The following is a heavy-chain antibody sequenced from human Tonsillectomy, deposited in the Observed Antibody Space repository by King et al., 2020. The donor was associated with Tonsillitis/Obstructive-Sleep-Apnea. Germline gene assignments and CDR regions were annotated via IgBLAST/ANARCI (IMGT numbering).Heavy chain of an antibody. V-gene: IGHV4-39*01. J-gene: IGHJ4*02. CDR3: ARPDTAMVTFDY. Sequence: QLQESGPGLVKPSETLSLTCTVSGDSISSSSYYWGWIRQPPGKGLEWIGSIYYSGGTYYNPSLKVRVTISVDTSKNQLSLKLSSVTAADTAVYYCARPDTAMVTFDYWGQGTLVTVSS. CDR1: GDSISSSSYY. CDR2: IYYSGGT. D-gene: IGHD5-18*01.